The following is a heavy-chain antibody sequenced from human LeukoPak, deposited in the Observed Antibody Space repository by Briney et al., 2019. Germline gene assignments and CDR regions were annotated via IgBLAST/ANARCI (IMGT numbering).Heavy chain of an antibody. Sequence: GGSLRLSCAASGFTFSSYGMHWVRQAPGKGLEWVAVISYDGSNKYYADSVKGRFTISRDNSKNTLYLQMNSLRAEDTAVYYCARGRVGYCSSTSCYTFDYWGQGTLVTVSS. D-gene: IGHD2-2*02. CDR1: GFTFSSYG. CDR2: ISYDGSNK. CDR3: ARGRVGYCSSTSCYTFDY. V-gene: IGHV3-30*03. J-gene: IGHJ4*02.